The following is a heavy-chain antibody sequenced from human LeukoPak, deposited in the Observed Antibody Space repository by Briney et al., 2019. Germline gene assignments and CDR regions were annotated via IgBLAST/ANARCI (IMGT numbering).Heavy chain of an antibody. CDR2: INHCGST. CDR3: ARSAIAAAGTETGEANWFDP. Sequence: SETLSLTCAVYGGSFSGYYWSWIRQPPGKGLEWIGEINHCGSTNYNPSLKSRVTISVDTSKNQFSLKLSSVTAADTAVYYCARSAIAAAGTETGEANWFDPWGQGTLVTVSS. V-gene: IGHV4-34*01. J-gene: IGHJ5*02. D-gene: IGHD6-13*01. CDR1: GGSFSGYY.